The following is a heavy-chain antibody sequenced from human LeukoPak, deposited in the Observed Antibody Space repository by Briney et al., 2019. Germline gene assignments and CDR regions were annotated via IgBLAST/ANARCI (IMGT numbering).Heavy chain of an antibody. J-gene: IGHJ4*02. V-gene: IGHV4-59*01. D-gene: IGHD6-6*01. CDR3: ARNGRWDSSLGY. CDR1: GGYISSYY. Sequence: SETLSLTCTVSGGYISSYYWSWIRQPPGKGLEWIGYIYYSGSTNYNPSLKSRVTISVDTSKNQFSLKLSSVTAADTAVYYCARNGRWDSSLGYWGQGTLVTVSS. CDR2: IYYSGST.